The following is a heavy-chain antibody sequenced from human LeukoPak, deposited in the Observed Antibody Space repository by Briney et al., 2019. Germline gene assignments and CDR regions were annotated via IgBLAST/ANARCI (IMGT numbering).Heavy chain of an antibody. CDR1: GYTFSSYW. D-gene: IGHD2-2*01. J-gene: IGHJ3*02. V-gene: IGHV5-51*01. CDR3: ARQGCSSTTCHFGAFDI. Sequence: GESLKISCKGSGYTFSSYWIGWVRQMPGKGLEWMAIIYPADSDTRYNPSFEGQVTISADKSISTAYLQWSSLKASDTAMYYCARQGCSSTTCHFGAFDIWGQGTMVTVSS. CDR2: IYPADSDT.